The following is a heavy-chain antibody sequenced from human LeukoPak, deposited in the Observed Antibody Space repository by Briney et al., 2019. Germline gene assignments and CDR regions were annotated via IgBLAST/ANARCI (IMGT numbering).Heavy chain of an antibody. CDR1: GGSISSYY. V-gene: IGHV4-4*07. CDR2: IYTSGST. J-gene: IGHJ6*02. Sequence: SETLSLTCTVSGGSISSYYWSWIRQPAGKGLEWIGRIYTSGSTNYNPSLKSRVTMSVDTSKNQFSLKLSSVTAADTAVYYCARAPAGPGYYYYYYGMDVWGQETTVTVSS. CDR3: ARAPAGPGYYYYYYGMDV. D-gene: IGHD6-13*01.